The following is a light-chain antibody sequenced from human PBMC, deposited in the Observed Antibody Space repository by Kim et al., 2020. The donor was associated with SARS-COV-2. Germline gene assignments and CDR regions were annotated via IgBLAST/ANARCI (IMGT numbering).Light chain of an antibody. V-gene: IGLV3-19*01. CDR3: NSRDSNDNVV. CDR2: GKN. CDR1: SLRSYY. Sequence: SSELPHDPAVSVALGQTVRITCQGDSLRSYYATWYQQKPGQAPILVIYGKNNRPSGIPDRFSGSSSGNTASLTITGTQAGDEADYYCNSRDSNDNVVFGGGTQRIV. J-gene: IGLJ2*01.